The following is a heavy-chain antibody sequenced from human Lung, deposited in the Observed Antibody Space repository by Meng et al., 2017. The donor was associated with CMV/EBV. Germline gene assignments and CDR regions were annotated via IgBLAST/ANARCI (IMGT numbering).Heavy chain of an antibody. Sequence: GEXXTISCAASGFTFSSYWMSWVRQAPGKGLEWVANIKQDGSEKYYVDSVKGRFTISRDNAKNSLYLQMNSLRAEDTAVYYCARDGAPAATPWGNWFDPWGQGXLVTVSS. V-gene: IGHV3-7*01. CDR1: GFTFSSYW. CDR3: ARDGAPAATPWGNWFDP. D-gene: IGHD2-2*01. J-gene: IGHJ5*02. CDR2: IKQDGSEK.